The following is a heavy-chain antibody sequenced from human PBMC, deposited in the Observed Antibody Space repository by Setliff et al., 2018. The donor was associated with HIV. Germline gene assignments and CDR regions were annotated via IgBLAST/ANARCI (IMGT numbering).Heavy chain of an antibody. CDR2: IYSSGST. CDR3: ARRAVQDASITSSNWFDP. V-gene: IGHV4-30-2*01. J-gene: IGHJ5*02. CDR1: GGSMNSGGYS. D-gene: IGHD2-2*01. Sequence: SETLSLTCAVSGGSMNSGGYSWSWIRQPPGKGLEWIGYIYSSGSTNYNPSLKSRVTMSADESKNQFSLKLNSVTAADTAVYFCARRAVQDASITSSNWFDPWGHGTLVTVSS.